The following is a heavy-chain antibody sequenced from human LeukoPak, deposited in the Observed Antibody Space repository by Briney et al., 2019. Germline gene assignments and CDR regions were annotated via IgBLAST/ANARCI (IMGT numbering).Heavy chain of an antibody. D-gene: IGHD3-9*01. CDR1: GGSFSGYY. CDR2: IYYSGST. Sequence: SETLSLTCAVYGGSFSGYYWSWIRQPPGKGLEWIGYIYYSGSTNYNPSLKSRVTISVDTSKNQFSLKLSSVTAADTAVYYCARTNFDWLFWFDPWGQGTLVTVSS. J-gene: IGHJ5*02. V-gene: IGHV4-59*01. CDR3: ARTNFDWLFWFDP.